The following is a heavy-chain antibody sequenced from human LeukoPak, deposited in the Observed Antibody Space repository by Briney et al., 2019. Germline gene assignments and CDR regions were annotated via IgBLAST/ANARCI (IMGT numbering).Heavy chain of an antibody. D-gene: IGHD2-2*01. V-gene: IGHV3-23*01. J-gene: IGHJ4*02. Sequence: PGGSLRLSCAASGFIFRSYAMSWVRQAPGMGLESVSAISGSGSSIYYADSVKGRFTISRDNSKNTLYLQMNSLRAEDTAVYYCAKVGGYCSSTSCYSLGFDYWGQGTLVTVSS. CDR3: AKVGGYCSSTSCYSLGFDY. CDR1: GFIFRSYA. CDR2: ISGSGSSI.